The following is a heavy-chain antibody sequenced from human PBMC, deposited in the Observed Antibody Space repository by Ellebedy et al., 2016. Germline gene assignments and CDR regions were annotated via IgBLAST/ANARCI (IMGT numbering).Heavy chain of an antibody. CDR2: ISRSGTII. Sequence: GGSLRLSCVTSGFTFSSYSFTWVRQAPGKGLEWVSHISRSGTIISYTDSVKDRFTVSRDNAANSVYLQMNSLRDEDTAVYYCARDWTARDLGYWGQGTQVSVSS. CDR3: ARDWTARDLGY. V-gene: IGHV3-48*02. J-gene: IGHJ4*02. D-gene: IGHD6-6*01. CDR1: GFTFSSYS.